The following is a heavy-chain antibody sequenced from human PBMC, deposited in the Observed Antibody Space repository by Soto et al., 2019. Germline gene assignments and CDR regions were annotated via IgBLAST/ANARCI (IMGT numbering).Heavy chain of an antibody. CDR2: ISCDGSNK. CDR1: GFMFEDFA. D-gene: IGHD3-3*01. V-gene: IGHV3-30*18. Sequence: PGGSLRLSCTVSGFMFEDFAMHWVRQAPGQGLEWVSGISCDGSNKDYAESVKGRFTISRDNSKNTLYLEMNSLRAEDTAVYYCAKENQQYDFWSGYRTYNYYYGMDVWGQGTTVTVSS. CDR3: AKENQQYDFWSGYRTYNYYYGMDV. J-gene: IGHJ6*02.